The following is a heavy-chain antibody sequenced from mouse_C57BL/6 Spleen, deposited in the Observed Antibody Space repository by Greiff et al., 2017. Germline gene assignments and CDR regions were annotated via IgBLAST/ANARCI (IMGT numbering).Heavy chain of an antibody. CDR3: TDYGNYPYAMDY. V-gene: IGHV14-1*01. Sequence: VQLQQSGAELVRPGASVKLSCTASGFNIKDYYMHWVKQRPEQGLEWIGRIDPEDGDTEYAPKFQGKATMTADTSSNTAYLQLSSLTSEDTAVXYCTDYGNYPYAMDYWGQGTSVTVSS. CDR1: GFNIKDYY. J-gene: IGHJ4*01. D-gene: IGHD2-1*01. CDR2: IDPEDGDT.